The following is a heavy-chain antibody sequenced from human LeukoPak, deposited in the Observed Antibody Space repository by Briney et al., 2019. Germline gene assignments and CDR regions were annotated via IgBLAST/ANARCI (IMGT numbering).Heavy chain of an antibody. CDR3: ARDLEAAAGTNWFDP. Sequence: ASVKVSCKASGYNFISSGVTWVRQAPGQGLEWMGWISPYNGNTNFAQKLQGRVTMTTDTPTSTDYMELRSLTSDDTAVYYCARDLEAAAGTNWFDPWGQGTLVTVSS. CDR2: ISPYNGNT. D-gene: IGHD6-13*01. CDR1: GYNFISSG. J-gene: IGHJ5*02. V-gene: IGHV1-18*04.